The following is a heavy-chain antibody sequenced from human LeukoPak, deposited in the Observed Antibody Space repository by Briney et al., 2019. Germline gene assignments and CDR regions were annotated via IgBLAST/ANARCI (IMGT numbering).Heavy chain of an antibody. J-gene: IGHJ4*02. D-gene: IGHD4-23*01. CDR2: TRNKANNYAT. Sequence: GGSLRLSCAVSGYTFSDHYIDWVRQAPGEGLEWVGHTRNKANNYATEYVASVKGRFTISRDDSRNSVYLQMNSLKTEDTAVYYCTRWRSGTSDWGQGTLVTVSS. CDR3: TRWRSGTSD. V-gene: IGHV3-72*01. CDR1: GYTFSDHY.